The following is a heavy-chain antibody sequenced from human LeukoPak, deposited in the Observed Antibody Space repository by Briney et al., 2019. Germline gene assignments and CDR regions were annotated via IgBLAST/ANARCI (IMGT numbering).Heavy chain of an antibody. V-gene: IGHV4-34*01. J-gene: IGHJ4*02. D-gene: IGHD3-22*01. CDR1: GGSFSGYY. CDR2: INHSGST. Sequence: SETLSLTCAVYGGSFSGYYWSWIRQPPGKGLEWIGEINHSGSTNYNPSLKSRVTISVDTSKNQFSLELSSVTAADTAVYYCARAYDSSGKYFDYWGQGTLVTVSS. CDR3: ARAYDSSGKYFDY.